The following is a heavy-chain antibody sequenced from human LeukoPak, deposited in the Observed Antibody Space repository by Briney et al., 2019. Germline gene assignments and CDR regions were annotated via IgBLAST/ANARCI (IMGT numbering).Heavy chain of an antibody. Sequence: PSETLSLTCTVAGASLNNYHWTWIRQPAGKGLEWIGYIYTSETTNFNPALRSRVTISIDTSKNQVSLRLSSVTAADTALYYCARHRSPSSLSFFDIWGQGMLVIVSS. CDR3: ARHRSPSSLSFFDI. V-gene: IGHV4-4*09. CDR1: GASLNNYH. CDR2: IYTSETT. J-gene: IGHJ4*02. D-gene: IGHD2-2*01.